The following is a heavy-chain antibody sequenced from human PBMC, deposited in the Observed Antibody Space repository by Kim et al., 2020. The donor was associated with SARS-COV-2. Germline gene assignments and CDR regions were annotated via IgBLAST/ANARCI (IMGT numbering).Heavy chain of an antibody. J-gene: IGHJ6*01. CDR1: GFSFSIYG. CDR2: IWHDGSNK. CDR3: VRTGVYGDYFYHCMDF. V-gene: IGHV3-33*01. D-gene: IGHD3-10*01. Sequence: GGSLRLSCAASGFSFSIYGMHWVRQAPGKGLEWVAVIWHDGSNKYYRDSVKGRFAISRDNYRNNLYLEMKNERGDDTALSYYVRTGVYGDYFYHCMDFWG.